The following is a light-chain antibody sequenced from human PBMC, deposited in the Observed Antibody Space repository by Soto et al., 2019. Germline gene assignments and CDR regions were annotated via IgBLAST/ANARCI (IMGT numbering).Light chain of an antibody. CDR3: QSYDSSLSGSKV. Sequence: QAVVTQPPSVSGAPGQRVTISCTGSSSNIGAGYDVHWYQQLPGTAPKLLIYGNSNRPSGVPDRFSGSKSGTSASLAITGLRAEDEADYDCQSYDSSLSGSKVFGTGTKVTVL. V-gene: IGLV1-40*01. CDR2: GNS. CDR1: SSNIGAGYD. J-gene: IGLJ1*01.